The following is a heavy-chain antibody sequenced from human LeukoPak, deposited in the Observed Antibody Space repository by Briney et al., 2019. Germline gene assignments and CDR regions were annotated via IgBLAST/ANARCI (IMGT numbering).Heavy chain of an antibody. J-gene: IGHJ5*02. V-gene: IGHV3-21*01. Sequence: GGSLRLSCAASGFTFSSYSMNWVRQAPGKGLEWVSSISSSSSYIYYADSVKGRFTISRDNAKNSLYLQMNSLRAEDTAVYYCARDRRYYDSNWFDPWGQGTLVTVPS. D-gene: IGHD3-22*01. CDR3: ARDRRYYDSNWFDP. CDR1: GFTFSSYS. CDR2: ISSSSSYI.